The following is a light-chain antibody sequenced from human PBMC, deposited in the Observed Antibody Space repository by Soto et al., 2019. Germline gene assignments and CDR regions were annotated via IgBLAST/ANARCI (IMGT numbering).Light chain of an antibody. V-gene: IGKV3-15*01. CDR1: QSVSSN. J-gene: IGKJ2*01. Sequence: EIVLTQSPGTLSLSPVERATLSCRASQSVSSNVAWYQQIPGQTPRLLIYGASTRATGIPVRFSGSGSGTEFTLTISSLQSEDFAVYYCHQYNDGPYTFGQGTKVDIK. CDR3: HQYNDGPYT. CDR2: GAS.